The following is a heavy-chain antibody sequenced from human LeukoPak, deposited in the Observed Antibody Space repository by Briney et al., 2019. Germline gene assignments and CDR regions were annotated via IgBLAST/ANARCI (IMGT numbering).Heavy chain of an antibody. CDR2: ISYDGSNK. Sequence: PGRSLRLSCAASGFTFSSYAMHWVRQAPGKGLEWVAVISYDGSNKYYADSVKGRFTISRDNSKNTLYLQMNSLRAEDTAVYYCASTPGWLQLDYWGQGTLVTVSS. D-gene: IGHD5-24*01. J-gene: IGHJ4*02. V-gene: IGHV3-30-3*01. CDR1: GFTFSSYA. CDR3: ASTPGWLQLDY.